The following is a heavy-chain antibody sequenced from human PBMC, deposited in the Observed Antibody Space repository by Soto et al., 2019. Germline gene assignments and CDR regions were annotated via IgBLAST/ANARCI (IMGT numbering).Heavy chain of an antibody. CDR1: GFTFSSYG. Sequence: GGSLRLSCAASGFTFSSYGMHWVRQAPGKGLEWVAVISYDGSNKYHADSVKGRFTISRDNSKNTLYMQMNSLRAEGTAVYYCAKDDRELLRGGFYDYYGMDVWGQGTTVTVSS. CDR3: AKDDRELLRGGFYDYYGMDV. V-gene: IGHV3-30*18. CDR2: ISYDGSNK. D-gene: IGHD1-26*01. J-gene: IGHJ6*02.